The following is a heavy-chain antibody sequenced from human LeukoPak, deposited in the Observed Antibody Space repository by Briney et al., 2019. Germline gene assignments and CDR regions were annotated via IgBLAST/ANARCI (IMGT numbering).Heavy chain of an antibody. Sequence: PGGPLRFPCAASGLRFSIYRMNWVRQAPGKGLEWVSYISSSSSTIYYADSVKGRFTISRDNAKNSLYLQMNSLRAEDTAVYYCARDFRSSGDDLDYWGQGALVTVSS. CDR3: ARDFRSSGDDLDY. D-gene: IGHD3-22*01. CDR2: ISSSSSTI. CDR1: GLRFSIYR. J-gene: IGHJ4*02. V-gene: IGHV3-48*04.